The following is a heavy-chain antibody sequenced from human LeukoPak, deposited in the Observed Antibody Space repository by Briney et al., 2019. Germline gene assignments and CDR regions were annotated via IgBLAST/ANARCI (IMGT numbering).Heavy chain of an antibody. CDR3: VRGSYDY. D-gene: IGHD1-26*01. Sequence: GGSLRLSCAASGFTFSSYGMHWVRQAPGKGLEWVAVISYDGSNKYYADSVKGRFTISRDNSKNTLYLQMNSLRAEDTAMYYCVRGSYDYWGQGNLVTVSS. CDR2: ISYDGSNK. V-gene: IGHV3-30*03. J-gene: IGHJ4*02. CDR1: GFTFSSYG.